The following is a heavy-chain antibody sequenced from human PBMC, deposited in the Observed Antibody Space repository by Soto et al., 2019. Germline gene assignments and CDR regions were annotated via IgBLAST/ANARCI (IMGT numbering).Heavy chain of an antibody. CDR3: ARERVGCSVGSCYRALDY. CDR2: IYYSGST. Sequence: PSETLSLTCTVSGGSISSYYWSWIRQPPGKGLEWIGYIYYSGSTNYNPSLKSRVTISVDTSKNQFSLKLSSVTAADTAVYYCARERVGCSVGSCYRALDYWGQVTLVTVSS. V-gene: IGHV4-59*01. D-gene: IGHD2-15*01. CDR1: GGSISSYY. J-gene: IGHJ4*02.